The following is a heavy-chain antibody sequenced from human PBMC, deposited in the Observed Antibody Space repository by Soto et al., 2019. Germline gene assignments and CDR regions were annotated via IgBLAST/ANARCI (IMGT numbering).Heavy chain of an antibody. CDR1: GFTFSSYA. CDR2: ISYDGSNK. V-gene: IGHV3-30-3*01. D-gene: IGHD6-19*01. CDR3: ARGSSRLNMGAFDP. Sequence: QVQLVESGGGVVQPGRSLRLSCAASGFTFSSYAMHWVRQAPGKGLEWVAVISYDGSNKYYADSVKGRFTISRDNSKNTLYLQMNSLRAEDMAVYYGARGSSRLNMGAFDPWGQGTLVTVSS. J-gene: IGHJ5*02.